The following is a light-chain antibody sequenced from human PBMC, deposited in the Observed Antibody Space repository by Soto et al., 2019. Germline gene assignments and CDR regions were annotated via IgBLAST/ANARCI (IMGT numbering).Light chain of an antibody. J-gene: IGKJ5*01. CDR1: QNINSW. CDR3: QQYEIYQIT. Sequence: DIQMTQSPSTLSASVGDRVTITCRASQNINSWLAWYQQKPGKAPKLLIYKSSSLESGVPSRFSGSGSGTEFTLTISRLQPDDFAAYYCQQYEIYQITFGQGTRLEIK. CDR2: KSS. V-gene: IGKV1-5*03.